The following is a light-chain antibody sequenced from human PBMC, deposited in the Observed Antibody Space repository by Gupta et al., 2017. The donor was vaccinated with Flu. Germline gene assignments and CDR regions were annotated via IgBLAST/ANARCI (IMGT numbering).Light chain of an antibody. Sequence: QSVLTQPPSVSGAPGQRVTISCTGSSPNIGAGYGVHWYQHLPGTTPKLIIYGNSHRPSGVPDRFSGSKSGTSASLAITGLQAEDEADYYCQSYDNSLSGSLFGGGTKLTVL. CDR2: GNS. CDR1: SPNIGAGYG. V-gene: IGLV1-40*01. CDR3: QSYDNSLSGSL. J-gene: IGLJ2*01.